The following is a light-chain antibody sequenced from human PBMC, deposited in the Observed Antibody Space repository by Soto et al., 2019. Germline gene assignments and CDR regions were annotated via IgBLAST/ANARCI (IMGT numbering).Light chain of an antibody. CDR3: QQYLDFSWT. CDR2: KAS. V-gene: IGKV1-5*03. J-gene: IGKJ1*01. CDR1: QSISTW. Sequence: DIQLTQSPSTLSASVGDRVTITCRASQSISTWLAWYQQRPGKAPNLLIYKASRLESGVPSRFSGSGLGTEFALTITGLQPDDSATYYCQQYLDFSWTFGQGTKVEVK.